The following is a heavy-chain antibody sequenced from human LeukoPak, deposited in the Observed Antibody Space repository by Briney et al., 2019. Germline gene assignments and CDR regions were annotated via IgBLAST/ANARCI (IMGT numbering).Heavy chain of an antibody. CDR2: INPNSGGT. Sequence: ASVKVSCKASGYTFTGYYMHWVRQAPGQGLEWMGWINPNSGGTNYAQKFQGRDTMTRDTSISTAYMELSRLRSDDTAVYYCARFDCSSTSCYPDWFDPWGQGTLVTVSS. D-gene: IGHD2-2*01. CDR3: ARFDCSSTSCYPDWFDP. J-gene: IGHJ5*02. V-gene: IGHV1-2*02. CDR1: GYTFTGYY.